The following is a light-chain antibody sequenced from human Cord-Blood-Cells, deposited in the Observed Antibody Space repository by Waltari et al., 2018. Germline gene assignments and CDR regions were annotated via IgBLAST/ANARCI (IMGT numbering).Light chain of an antibody. CDR2: EVT. J-gene: IGLJ3*02. V-gene: IGLV2-14*01. CDR3: SSYTSSRTWV. CDR1: SSDVGGYNY. Sequence: QSALTQPASVSGSPGQAITISCTGTSSDVGGYNYVTWYQQHPGKAPNLMIYEVTNLPSGVSNRFSGSTSGNPASLTSSGLRAEDEADYYCSSYTSSRTWVFGGGTKLTVL.